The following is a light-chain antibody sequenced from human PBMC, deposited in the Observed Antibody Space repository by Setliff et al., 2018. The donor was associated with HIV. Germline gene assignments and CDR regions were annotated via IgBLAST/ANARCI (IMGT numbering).Light chain of an antibody. Sequence: QSVLTQPPSASGTPGQRVTISCSGSSSNIGTNAVNWYQQLPGTAPKVLIHDNNQRPSGVPDRVSGSKSGTSASLAISGLQSDDEADYYCAAWDATLNGFVFGTGTKVTVL. CDR3: AAWDATLNGFV. J-gene: IGLJ1*01. CDR2: DNN. V-gene: IGLV1-44*01. CDR1: SSNIGTNA.